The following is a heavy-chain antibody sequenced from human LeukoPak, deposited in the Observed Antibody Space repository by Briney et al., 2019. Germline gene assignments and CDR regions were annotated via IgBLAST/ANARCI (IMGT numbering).Heavy chain of an antibody. CDR3: AKARGFCSGGSCYNPFDP. CDR2: ISGSDGST. CDR1: GFTFSSYA. J-gene: IGHJ5*02. D-gene: IGHD2-15*01. V-gene: IGHV3-23*01. Sequence: QPGGSLRLSCAASGFTFSSYAMSWVRQAPGEGLEWVSGISGSDGSTYYADSVKGRFTISRDYSKNTLYVLMNSLRAEDTAVYYCAKARGFCSGGSCYNPFDPWGQGTLVTVSS.